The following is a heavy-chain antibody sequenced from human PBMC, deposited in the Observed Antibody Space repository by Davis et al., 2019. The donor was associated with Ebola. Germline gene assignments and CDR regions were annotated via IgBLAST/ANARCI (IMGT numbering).Heavy chain of an antibody. CDR1: GYTLTELS. D-gene: IGHD1-20*01. J-gene: IGHJ4*02. V-gene: IGHV1-24*01. CDR3: ARAEYNWNYFAY. CDR2: FDPEDGET. Sequence: ASVKVSCKVSGYTLTELSMHWVRQAPGKGLEWMGGFDPEDGETIYAQKFQGRVTMTEDTSTDTAYMELSSLRSEDTAVYYCARAEYNWNYFAYWGQGTLVTVSS.